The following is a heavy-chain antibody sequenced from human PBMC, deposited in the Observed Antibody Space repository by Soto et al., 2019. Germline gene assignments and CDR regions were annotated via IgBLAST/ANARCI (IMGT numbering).Heavy chain of an antibody. CDR3: ARGRYGDY. Sequence: QVHLVQSGAEVKKPGASVKVSCKGSGYAFTTYGITWVRQAPGQGLEWMGWISAHNGNTNYAQKPQGRVTGTRDTSTSTAYMELRSLRSDATAVYYCARGRYGDYWGQGALVTVSS. CDR2: ISAHNGNT. D-gene: IGHD1-1*01. J-gene: IGHJ4*02. CDR1: GYAFTTYG. V-gene: IGHV1-18*01.